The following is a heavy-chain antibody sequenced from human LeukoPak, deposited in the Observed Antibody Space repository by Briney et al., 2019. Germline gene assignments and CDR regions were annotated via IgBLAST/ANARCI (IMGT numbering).Heavy chain of an antibody. Sequence: GGSLRLSCAASGFTFSSYAMHWVRQAPGKGLEWVAVISYDGSNKYYADSVKGRFTISRDNSKNTLYLQMNSLRAEDTAVYYCAKDALGYYGSGSYYPLWGQGTLVTVSS. CDR1: GFTFSSYA. J-gene: IGHJ4*02. CDR2: ISYDGSNK. V-gene: IGHV3-30*04. CDR3: AKDALGYYGSGSYYPL. D-gene: IGHD3-10*01.